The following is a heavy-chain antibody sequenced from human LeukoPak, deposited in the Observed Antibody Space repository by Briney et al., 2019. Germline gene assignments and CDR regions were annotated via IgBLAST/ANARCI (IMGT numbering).Heavy chain of an antibody. D-gene: IGHD3-10*01. CDR1: GGSISSYY. CDR2: IYYSGST. V-gene: IGHV4-59*12. CDR3: ARGVDYYGV. Sequence: SETLSLTCTVSGGSISSYYWSWIWQPPGKGLEWIGYIYYSGSTNYNPSLKSRVTISVDTSKKQFSLKLSSVTAADTAVYYCARGVDYYGVWGQGTLVTVSS. J-gene: IGHJ4*02.